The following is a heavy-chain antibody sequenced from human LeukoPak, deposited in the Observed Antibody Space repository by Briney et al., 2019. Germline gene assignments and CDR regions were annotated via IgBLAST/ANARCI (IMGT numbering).Heavy chain of an antibody. CDR1: GGSISSYY. CDR3: ARGRRSCGYSFDY. V-gene: IGHV4-59*01. CDR2: IYYSGST. D-gene: IGHD5-18*01. Sequence: SETLSLTCTVSGGSISSYYWSWIRQPPGKGLEWIGYIYYSGSTNYNPSLKSRVTIPVDTSKNQFSLKLSSVTAADTAVYYCARGRRSCGYSFDYWGQGTLVTVSS. J-gene: IGHJ4*02.